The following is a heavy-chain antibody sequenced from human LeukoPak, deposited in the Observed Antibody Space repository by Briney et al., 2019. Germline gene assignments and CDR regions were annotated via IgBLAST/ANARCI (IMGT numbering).Heavy chain of an antibody. CDR3: AREDCSSTSCSYYFDY. J-gene: IGHJ4*02. D-gene: IGHD2-2*01. Sequence: GASVKVSCKAAGYTFSDYYMHWVRQAPGQGLEWMGWINPNSGGINYAQKFQGRVTMTRDTSISTAYMELSRLRSDDTAVYYCAREDCSSTSCSYYFDYWGQGTLVTVSS. V-gene: IGHV1-2*02. CDR1: GYTFSDYY. CDR2: INPNSGGI.